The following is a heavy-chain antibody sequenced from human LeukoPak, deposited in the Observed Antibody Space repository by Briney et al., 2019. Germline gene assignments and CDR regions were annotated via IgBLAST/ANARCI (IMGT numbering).Heavy chain of an antibody. D-gene: IGHD3-22*01. CDR2: ISSSSSYI. CDR3: ALGDYYNSSGYYNYLSDY. J-gene: IGHJ4*02. CDR1: GFTFSSYS. Sequence: GGSLRLACAASGFTFSSYSMNWVRQAPGKGLEGVSSISSSSSYIYYADPVKGRFTISSDNAKNSLYLQMNSLRAEDTAVYYCALGDYYNSSGYYNYLSDYWGQGTLVTVSS. V-gene: IGHV3-21*01.